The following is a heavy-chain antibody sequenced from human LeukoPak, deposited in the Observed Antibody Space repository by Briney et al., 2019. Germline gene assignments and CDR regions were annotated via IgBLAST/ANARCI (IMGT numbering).Heavy chain of an antibody. V-gene: IGHV3-30-3*01. CDR1: GFTFSSYA. CDR2: ISYDGSNK. J-gene: IGHJ6*02. CDR3: ARTFVRAATRYYGMDV. D-gene: IGHD2-15*01. Sequence: GGSLRLSCAASGFTFSSYAMHWVRQAPGKGLEWVAVISYDGSNKYYADSVKGRFTISRDNSKNTLYLQMNSLRAEDTAVYYCARTFVRAATRYYGMDVWGQGTTVTVSS.